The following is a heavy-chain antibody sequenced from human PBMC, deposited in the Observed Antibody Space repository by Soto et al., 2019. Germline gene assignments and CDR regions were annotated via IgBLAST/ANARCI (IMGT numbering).Heavy chain of an antibody. J-gene: IGHJ4*02. V-gene: IGHV3-7*05. D-gene: IGHD1-26*01. Sequence: PGGSLRLSCAASGFTFSSYWMGWVRQAPGKGLEWVANIKEDGTEKYYVDSVKGRFTISRDNPKNSLYLQMNSLRAEDTAVFYCARLSPGRNIGYWGQGTLVTVSS. CDR3: ARLSPGRNIGY. CDR1: GFTFSSYW. CDR2: IKEDGTEK.